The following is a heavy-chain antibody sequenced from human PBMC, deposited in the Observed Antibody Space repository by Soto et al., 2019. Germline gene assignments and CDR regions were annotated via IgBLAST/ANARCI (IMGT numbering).Heavy chain of an antibody. CDR1: GESISGTIYY. V-gene: IGHV4-39*02. Sequence: SETLSLTCIVSGESISGTIYYWGWIRQPPGKGLEWIGSIYYSGSTYYNPSLKSRVTISVDMSKNHFSLKLTSVTAADTAVYYCARPGGSGWFYFDSWGQGSQVTVSS. D-gene: IGHD6-13*01. J-gene: IGHJ4*02. CDR2: IYYSGST. CDR3: ARPGGSGWFYFDS.